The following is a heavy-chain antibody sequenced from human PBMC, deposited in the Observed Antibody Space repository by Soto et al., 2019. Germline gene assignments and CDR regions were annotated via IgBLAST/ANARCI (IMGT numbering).Heavy chain of an antibody. CDR1: GFTFSSYA. J-gene: IGHJ5*02. V-gene: IGHV3-23*01. CDR3: AKVTGYSSSWYQNWFDP. D-gene: IGHD6-13*01. Sequence: GGSLRLSCAASGFTFSSYAMSWVRQAPGKGLEWVSAISGSGGSTYYADSVKGRFTISRDNSKNTLYLQMNSLRADDTAVYYCAKVTGYSSSWYQNWFDPWGQGTLVTVSS. CDR2: ISGSGGST.